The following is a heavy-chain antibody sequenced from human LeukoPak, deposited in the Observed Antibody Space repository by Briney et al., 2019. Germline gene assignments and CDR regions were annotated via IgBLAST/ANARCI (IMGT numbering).Heavy chain of an antibody. CDR1: GYTFPSHG. CDR3: VRQGIKWELEAYFDY. CDR2: ISAYNGNT. V-gene: IGHV1-18*01. Sequence: ASVKVSCKASGYTFPSHGISSVRQAPGQGLEWMGWISAYNGNTNYAQKLQGRITMTTDTSTSTAYMELRSLRSDDTAVYYCVRQGIKWELEAYFDYWGQGTLVTVSS. J-gene: IGHJ4*02. D-gene: IGHD1-26*01.